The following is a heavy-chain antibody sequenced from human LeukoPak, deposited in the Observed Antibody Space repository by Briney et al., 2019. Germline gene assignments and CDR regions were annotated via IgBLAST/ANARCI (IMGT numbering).Heavy chain of an antibody. CDR2: VYSGDRT. Sequence: GGSLGLSCAASGFTVSSNYMSWVRQAPGKGLEWVSVVYSGDRTYYADSVKGRFTISRDDSTNTLYLLMNSLRAEDTAVYYCARGYLIDYWGQGTLVTVSS. J-gene: IGHJ4*02. CDR3: ARGYLIDY. CDR1: GFTVSSNY. V-gene: IGHV3-66*01. D-gene: IGHD1-26*01.